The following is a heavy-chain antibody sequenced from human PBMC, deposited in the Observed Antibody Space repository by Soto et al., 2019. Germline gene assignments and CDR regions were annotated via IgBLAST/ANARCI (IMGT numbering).Heavy chain of an antibody. CDR2: VFYGVNT. J-gene: IGHJ4*02. CDR3: ARLLTY. Sequence: QLQLQESGPGLVKPSETLSLTCTVSGGSINSSDYYWGWIRQPPGKGLEWIGSVFYGVNTYYNPSLKSRVSISVDTSQNQFALNLSSVTAANTAVYYCARLLTYWGQGTLVTVSS. CDR1: GGSINSSDYY. D-gene: IGHD7-27*01. V-gene: IGHV4-39*01.